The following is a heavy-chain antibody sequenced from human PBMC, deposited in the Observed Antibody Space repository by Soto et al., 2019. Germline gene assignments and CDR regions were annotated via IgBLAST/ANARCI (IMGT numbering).Heavy chain of an antibody. J-gene: IGHJ5*02. V-gene: IGHV4-39*01. CDR3: ARLHCNSPNCVPLDP. CDR2: IYYSGST. Sequence: PSETLSLTCTVSGGSISSSSYYWGWIRQPPGKGLEWIGSIYYSGSTYYNPSLKSRVTISVDTSKNQFSLKLSSVTAADTAVYYCARLHCNSPNCVPLDPWGQGTLVTVS. CDR1: GGSISSSSYY. D-gene: IGHD2-2*01.